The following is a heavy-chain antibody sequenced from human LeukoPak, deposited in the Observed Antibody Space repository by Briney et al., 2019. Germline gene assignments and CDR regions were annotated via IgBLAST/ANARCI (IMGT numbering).Heavy chain of an antibody. Sequence: GGSLRLSCAASGFIFSNYAMTWVRQAPGKGLEWVSYISSSGSTIYYADSVKGRFTISRDNSKNTLYLQMNSLRAEDTAVYYCARGNSGSNIVYFQHWGQGTLVTVSS. CDR2: ISSSGSTI. D-gene: IGHD1-26*01. J-gene: IGHJ1*01. CDR3: ARGNSGSNIVYFQH. CDR1: GFIFSNYA. V-gene: IGHV3-48*01.